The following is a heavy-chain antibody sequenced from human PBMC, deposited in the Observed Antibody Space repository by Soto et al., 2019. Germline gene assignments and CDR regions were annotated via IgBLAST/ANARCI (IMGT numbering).Heavy chain of an antibody. V-gene: IGHV4-30-4*01. CDR2: IYCSGST. J-gene: IGHJ5*02. D-gene: IGHD3-3*01. Sequence: SETLSLTCTVSGGSISSGDYYWSWLRPPTGKGLEWIGYIYCSGSTYSNPPLKSRVTIYIDKSKNHLSLNLSSVTAADPAVYYCTRGLRFLKWSSVGNGFDPWGQGTLVTVSS. CDR3: TRGLRFLKWSSVGNGFDP. CDR1: GGSISSGDYY.